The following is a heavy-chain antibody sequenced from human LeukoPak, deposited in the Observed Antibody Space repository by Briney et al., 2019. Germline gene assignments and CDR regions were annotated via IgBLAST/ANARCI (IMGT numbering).Heavy chain of an antibody. CDR1: GYTFTSYH. D-gene: IGHD1-14*01. J-gene: IGHJ4*02. CDR3: VRVPPGTTIYAY. Sequence: ASVKVSCKASGYTFTSYHINWVRQATGQGLDWVGWMNPNNSDIGYAQKFQGRVTMTRNTSIGTAYMELSSLRSEDTAIYYCVRVPPGTTIYAYWGQGTLVTASS. V-gene: IGHV1-8*01. CDR2: MNPNNSDI.